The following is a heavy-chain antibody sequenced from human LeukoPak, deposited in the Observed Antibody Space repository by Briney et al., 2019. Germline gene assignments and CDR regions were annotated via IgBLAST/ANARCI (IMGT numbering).Heavy chain of an antibody. D-gene: IGHD3-10*01. J-gene: IGHJ4*02. CDR3: ARLAVGAMVRGTTLDY. Sequence: GGSLRLSCAASGFTFSSYSMNWVRQAPGKGLEWVSSISSSSSYIYYADSVKGRFTISRDNAKNSLYLQMNSLRAEDTAVYYCARLAVGAMVRGTTLDYWGQGTLVTVSS. V-gene: IGHV3-21*01. CDR2: ISSSSSYI. CDR1: GFTFSSYS.